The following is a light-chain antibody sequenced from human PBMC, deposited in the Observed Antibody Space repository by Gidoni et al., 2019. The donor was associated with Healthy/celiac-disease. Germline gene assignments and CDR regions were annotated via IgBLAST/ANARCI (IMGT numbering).Light chain of an antibody. CDR2: DAS. CDR3: QQRSNWPIT. V-gene: IGKV3-11*01. Sequence: EIVLTQSPATLSLSPGEGATLSCRASQSVSSYLAWYQQKHGQAPRLLIYDASNRATGIPARFSGSGSGTDFTLTISSLEPEDFAVYYCQQRSNWPITFGQGTRLEIK. J-gene: IGKJ5*01. CDR1: QSVSSY.